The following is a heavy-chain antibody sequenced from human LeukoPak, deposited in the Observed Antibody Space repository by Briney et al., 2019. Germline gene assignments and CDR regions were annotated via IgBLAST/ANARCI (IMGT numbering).Heavy chain of an antibody. Sequence: GGSLRLSCAASGFTFSSHGMHWVRQAPGKGLEWVAFIRYDGSNKYYADSVKGRFTISRDNSKNPLSLQLNSLRAEDTAVDYCAKDSNDYVWGSYRYTGYFDYWGQGTLVTVSS. J-gene: IGHJ4*02. CDR3: AKDSNDYVWGSYRYTGYFDY. D-gene: IGHD3-16*02. CDR2: IRYDGSNK. CDR1: GFTFSSHG. V-gene: IGHV3-30*02.